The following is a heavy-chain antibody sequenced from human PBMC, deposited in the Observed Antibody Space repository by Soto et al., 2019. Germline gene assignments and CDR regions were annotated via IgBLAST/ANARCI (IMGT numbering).Heavy chain of an antibody. CDR3: ARLSDYSVPAS. CDR2: ISYSGGT. D-gene: IGHD4-17*01. J-gene: IGHJ5*02. V-gene: IGHV4-59*01. CDR1: GGSISGYY. Sequence: QVQLQESGPGLVKPSETLSLTCTVSGGSISGYYWTWIRQPPGKGLEWIAFISYSGGTNYNPSLKSRVTISLDTSKNPFSLRLTSVTAADTAVYYCARLSDYSVPASWGQGTLVTVSS.